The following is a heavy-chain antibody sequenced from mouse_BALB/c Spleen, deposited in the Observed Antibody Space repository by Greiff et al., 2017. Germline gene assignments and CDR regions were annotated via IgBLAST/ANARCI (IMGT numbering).Heavy chain of an antibody. CDR1: GYTFTDYA. V-gene: IGHV1S137*01. J-gene: IGHJ4*01. CDR2: ISTYYGDA. CDR3: AIFIDYDVGGAMDY. Sequence: QVQLQQSGAELVRPGVSVKISCKGSGYTFTDYAMHWVKQSHAKSLEWIGVISTYYGDASYNQKFKGKATMTVDKSSSTAYMELARLTSEDSAIYYCAIFIDYDVGGAMDYWGQGTSVTVSS. D-gene: IGHD2-4*01.